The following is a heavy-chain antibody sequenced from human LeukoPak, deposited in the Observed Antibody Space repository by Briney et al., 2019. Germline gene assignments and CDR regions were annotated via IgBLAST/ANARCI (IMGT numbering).Heavy chain of an antibody. CDR3: ARVREWLGYYFDY. D-gene: IGHD6-19*01. J-gene: IGHJ4*02. CDR2: IYTSGST. CDR1: GGSISSYY. Sequence: KPSETLSLTCTVSGGSISSYYWGWIRQPAGKGLEWIGRIYTSGSTNYNPSLKSRVTMSVDTSKNQFSLKLSSVTAADTAVYYCARVREWLGYYFDYWGQGTLVTVSS. V-gene: IGHV4-4*07.